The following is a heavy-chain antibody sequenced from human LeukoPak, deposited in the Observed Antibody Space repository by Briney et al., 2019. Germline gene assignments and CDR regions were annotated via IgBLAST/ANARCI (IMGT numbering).Heavy chain of an antibody. CDR1: GFTFSSYS. V-gene: IGHV3-21*01. D-gene: IGHD6-19*01. Sequence: PGGSLRLSCAASGFTFSSYSMNWVRQAPGKGLEWVSSISSSSSYIYYADSVKGRFTISRDNAKNSLYLQMNSLRAEDTAVYYCARGRIDQWLAIYYFDYWGQGTLVTVSS. CDR2: ISSSSSYI. J-gene: IGHJ4*02. CDR3: ARGRIDQWLAIYYFDY.